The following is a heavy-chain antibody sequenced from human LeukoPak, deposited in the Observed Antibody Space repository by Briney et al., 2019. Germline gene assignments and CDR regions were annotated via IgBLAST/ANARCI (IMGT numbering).Heavy chain of an antibody. D-gene: IGHD3-22*01. CDR3: ARDYTMIVLVNDAFDI. V-gene: IGHV3-21*01. Sequence: PGGSLRLSCAASGFTFSTYNMNWVRQAPGKGLEWVSSISSSSSYIYYADSVKGRFTISRDNAKNSLYLQMNSLRAEDTAVYYCARDYTMIVLVNDAFDIWGQGTMVTVSS. CDR2: ISSSSSYI. CDR1: GFTFSTYN. J-gene: IGHJ3*02.